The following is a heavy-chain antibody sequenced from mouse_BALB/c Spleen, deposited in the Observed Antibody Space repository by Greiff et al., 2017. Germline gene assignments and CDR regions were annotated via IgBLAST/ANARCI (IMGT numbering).Heavy chain of an antibody. CDR3: TSYYYGSSY. Sequence: VQLQQSGAELVKPGASVKMSCKASGYTFTSYWMHWVKQRPGQGLEWIGVIDPSDSYTSYNQKFKGKATLTVDTSSSTAYMQLSSLTSEDSAVYYCTSYYYGSSYWGQGTLVTVSA. J-gene: IGHJ3*01. CDR2: IDPSDSYT. D-gene: IGHD1-1*01. V-gene: IGHV1S127*01. CDR1: GYTFTSYW.